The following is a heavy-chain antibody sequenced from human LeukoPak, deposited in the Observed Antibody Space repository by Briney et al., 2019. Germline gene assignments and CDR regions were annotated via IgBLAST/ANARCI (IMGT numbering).Heavy chain of an antibody. J-gene: IGHJ4*02. CDR1: GLSFSNYW. CDR3: AKRIAAAGIGYYFDY. D-gene: IGHD6-13*01. Sequence: GGSLRLSCEASGLSFSNYWMHWVRQAPGKGLEWVSVLSGSGGIRYYADSVKGRFTISRDNSKNTLYLQMNSLRAEDTAVYYCAKRIAAAGIGYYFDYWGQGTLVTVSS. V-gene: IGHV3-23*01. CDR2: LSGSGGIR.